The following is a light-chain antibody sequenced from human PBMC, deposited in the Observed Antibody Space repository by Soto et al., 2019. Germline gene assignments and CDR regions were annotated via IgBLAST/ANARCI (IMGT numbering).Light chain of an antibody. CDR2: GAS. CDR1: QSITSE. J-gene: IGKJ2*01. V-gene: IGKV3-15*01. CDR3: QQGHNWPLT. Sequence: EIVMTQSPATLSVSPGETATLSCRASQSITSESAWYQQKPGQPPRLLIYGASTRATGVPARFTGSGSGSEFTLTISGLQSEDFAVYYCQQGHNWPLTFGQGTRLEI.